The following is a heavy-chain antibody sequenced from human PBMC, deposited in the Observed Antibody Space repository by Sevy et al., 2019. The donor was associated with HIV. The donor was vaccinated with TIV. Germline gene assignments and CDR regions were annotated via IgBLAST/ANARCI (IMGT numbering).Heavy chain of an antibody. D-gene: IGHD6-6*01. CDR1: GYSFTSYW. J-gene: IGHJ6*02. Sequence: GESLKISCKGSGYSFTSYWIGWVRQMPGKGLEWMGIIYPGDADTRHSPTFQGQVTISADKSISTAYLQWSSLKASDTAMYYCALRAARNYYYYGMDVWGQGTTVTVSS. CDR3: ALRAARNYYYYGMDV. CDR2: IYPGDADT. V-gene: IGHV5-51*01.